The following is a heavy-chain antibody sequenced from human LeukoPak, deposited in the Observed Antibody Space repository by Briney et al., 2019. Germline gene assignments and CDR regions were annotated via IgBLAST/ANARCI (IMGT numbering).Heavy chain of an antibody. V-gene: IGHV1-2*02. Sequence: ASVKVSCKASGYTFTDFYIHWVRQAPGQGLEWMGWINPNSGGTNYAQKFQGRVTMTRDTSISTAYMELSRLRSDDTAVYYCARVWGSGSYYSFDYWGQGTLVTVSS. CDR2: INPNSGGT. D-gene: IGHD1-26*01. CDR3: ARVWGSGSYYSFDY. CDR1: GYTFTDFY. J-gene: IGHJ4*02.